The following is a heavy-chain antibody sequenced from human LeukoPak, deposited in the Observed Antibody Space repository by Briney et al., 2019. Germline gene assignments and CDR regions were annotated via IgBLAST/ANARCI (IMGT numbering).Heavy chain of an antibody. D-gene: IGHD3-10*01. V-gene: IGHV4-31*03. J-gene: IGHJ4*02. CDR2: IYYSGST. CDR3: ARAGAYYGSGSYLLGYFDY. Sequence: SQTLSLTCTVSGGSISSGVYYWSWLRQHPGKGLEWIGYIYYSGSTYYNPSLKSRVTISVDTSKNQFSLKLSSVTAADTAVYYCARAGAYYGSGSYLLGYFDYWGQGTLVTVSS. CDR1: GGSISSGVYY.